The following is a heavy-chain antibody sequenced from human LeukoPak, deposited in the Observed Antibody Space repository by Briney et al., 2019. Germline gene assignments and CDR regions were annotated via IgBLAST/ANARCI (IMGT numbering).Heavy chain of an antibody. CDR2: INPKSNGT. CDR3: ARTPKRSLWFGELLPREKLSFDP. CDR1: GYTFSDYY. D-gene: IGHD3-10*01. J-gene: IGHJ5*02. Sequence: ASVKVSCKASGYTFSDYYIHWVRQAPGQGLEWMGWINPKSNGTNYSQKFQGRVTMTRNTSISTAYMELSSLRSEDTAVYYCARTPKRSLWFGELLPREKLSFDPWGQGTLVTVSS. V-gene: IGHV1-2*02.